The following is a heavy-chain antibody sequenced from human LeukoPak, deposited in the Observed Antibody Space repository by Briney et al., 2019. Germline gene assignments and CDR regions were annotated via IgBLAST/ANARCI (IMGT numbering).Heavy chain of an antibody. J-gene: IGHJ6*03. CDR2: IIPIFGTA. V-gene: IGHV1-69*01. CDR1: GGTFSSYA. Sequence: SVKVSCKASGGTFSSYAISWVRQAPGQGLEWMGGIIPIFGTANYAQKFQGRVTITADESTSTAYMELSSLRSEDTAVYYCARGPITMVRGVISLYYYYYMDVWGKGTTVTISS. CDR3: ARGPITMVRGVISLYYYYYMDV. D-gene: IGHD3-10*01.